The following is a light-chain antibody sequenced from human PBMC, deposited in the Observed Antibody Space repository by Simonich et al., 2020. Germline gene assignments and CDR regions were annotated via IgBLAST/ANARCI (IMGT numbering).Light chain of an antibody. J-gene: IGKJ2*01. CDR3: QQYNNWPYT. Sequence: IVMTPSPATLSVSPGKRATLSCRASQSVSSNLSWYQQKPGKATRRLIYGASTRATGIPARFSGSGSGTEFTLTISSLQSEDFAVYYCQQYNNWPYTFGQGTKLEIK. CDR2: GAS. V-gene: IGKV3-15*01. CDR1: QSVSSN.